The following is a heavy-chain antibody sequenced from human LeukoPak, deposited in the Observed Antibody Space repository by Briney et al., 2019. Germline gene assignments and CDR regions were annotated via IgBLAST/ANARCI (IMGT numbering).Heavy chain of an antibody. J-gene: IGHJ2*01. V-gene: IGHV3-30*03. CDR1: GFTFSSYG. Sequence: GGSLRLSCAASGFTFSSYGMHWVRQAPGKGLEWVAVISYDGSNKYYADSVKGRFTISRDNAKNSLYLQMNSLRAEDTAVYYCARRILYYGSGSPVVWYFDLWGRGTLVTVSS. CDR3: ARRILYYGSGSPVVWYFDL. CDR2: ISYDGSNK. D-gene: IGHD3-10*01.